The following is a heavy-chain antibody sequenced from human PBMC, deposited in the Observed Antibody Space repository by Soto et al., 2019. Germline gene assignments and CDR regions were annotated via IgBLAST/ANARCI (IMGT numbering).Heavy chain of an antibody. Sequence: WGSLRLSCVASGFTFSSYWMSWVRQAPGKGLEWVANIKQDGSEKYYVDSVKGRFTISRDNAKNSLYLQMNSLRAEDTAVYYCGRECRVYYGSGSYVASYYGMDVWGQGTTVTVSS. J-gene: IGHJ6*02. CDR2: IKQDGSEK. D-gene: IGHD3-10*01. V-gene: IGHV3-7*05. CDR3: GRECRVYYGSGSYVASYYGMDV. CDR1: GFTFSSYW.